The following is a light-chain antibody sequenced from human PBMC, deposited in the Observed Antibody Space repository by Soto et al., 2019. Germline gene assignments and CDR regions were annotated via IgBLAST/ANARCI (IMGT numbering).Light chain of an antibody. V-gene: IGLV2-14*01. J-gene: IGLJ2*01. CDR1: SSDVGGYNY. CDR2: EVS. Sequence: QSVLNQPASVSGSPGQSITISCTGTSSDVGGYNYVSWYQQHPGKAPKLMIYEVSNRPSGVSNRFSGSKSGNTASLTISGRQAEDEADYYCSSYTSSSPPGVFGGGTKLTVL. CDR3: SSYTSSSPPGV.